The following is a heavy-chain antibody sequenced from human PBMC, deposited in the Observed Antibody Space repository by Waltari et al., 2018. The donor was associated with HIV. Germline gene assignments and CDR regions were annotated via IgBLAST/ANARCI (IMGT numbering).Heavy chain of an antibody. CDR2: IYHTGSA. J-gene: IGHJ4*02. Sequence: QVQLQESGPGLVRPSDTLSLSCSVSGFSTHTSYYWGWVRQPPGKGLELIGYIYHTGSAYYHPSLKSRVSISVDTSKNQFSLKVNSMTASDAAVYYCARVRPADQRYLDYWGQGTLVTVSS. CDR3: ARVRPADQRYLDY. D-gene: IGHD6-25*01. V-gene: IGHV4-38-2*02. CDR1: GFSTHTSYY.